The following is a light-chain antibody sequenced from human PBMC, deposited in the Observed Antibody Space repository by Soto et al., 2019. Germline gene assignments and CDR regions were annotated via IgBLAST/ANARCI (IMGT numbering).Light chain of an antibody. CDR2: KAS. V-gene: IGKV1-5*03. J-gene: IGKJ1*01. Sequence: DIQMPQSPSTLSGSVGDRVTITCRASQTISSWLAWYQQKPGKAPKLLIYKASTLKSGVPSRFSGSGSGTEFTLTISSLTPAEFATYDCQHYNSYSEAFGHGTKVELK. CDR1: QTISSW. CDR3: QHYNSYSEA.